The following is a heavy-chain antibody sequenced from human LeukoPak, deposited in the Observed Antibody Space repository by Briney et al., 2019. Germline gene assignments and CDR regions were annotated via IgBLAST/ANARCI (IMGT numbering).Heavy chain of an antibody. D-gene: IGHD5-18*01. V-gene: IGHV1-2*06. CDR3: ARWVNTAMVTGVFKGFDP. J-gene: IGHJ5*02. CDR1: GYTFTGYY. CDR2: INPNSGGT. Sequence: PRASVKVSCKASGYTFTGYYMHWVRQAPGQGLEWMGRINPNSGGTNYAQKFQGRVTMTTDTSTSTAYMELRSLRSDDTAVYYCARWVNTAMVTGVFKGFDPWGQGTLVTVSS.